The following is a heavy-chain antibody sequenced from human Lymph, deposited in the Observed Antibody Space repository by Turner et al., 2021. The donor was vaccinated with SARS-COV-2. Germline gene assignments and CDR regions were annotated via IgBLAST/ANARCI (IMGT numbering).Heavy chain of an antibody. CDR1: GFHFSYYW. V-gene: IGHV3-7*01. CDR3: ARMGSSSWYFDY. J-gene: IGHJ4*02. CDR2: IKQDGSEK. D-gene: IGHD1-26*01. Sequence: EVQLVESGGGLVQPGGSLRHSCAASGFHFSYYWMSWVRQAPGKGLEWVANIKQDGSEKYYVDSVKGRFTISRDNAKNSLFLQMNSLRAEDTAVYYCARMGSSSWYFDYWGQGTLVTVSS.